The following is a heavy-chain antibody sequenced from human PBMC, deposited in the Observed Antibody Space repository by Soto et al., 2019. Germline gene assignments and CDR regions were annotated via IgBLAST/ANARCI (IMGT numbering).Heavy chain of an antibody. CDR1: GYSVTSSDYY. D-gene: IGHD3-3*02. CDR2: MFYSGLT. J-gene: IGHJ6*02. CDR3: VPLSISRRAPYGTHV. Sequence: SGTLALSCGVSGYSVTSSDYYWAWIRQPPGKGLEWIGSMFYSGLTYYNPSLKSRVTLSVDTSKNQFSVRLNSVTAADTAVYYCVPLSISRRAPYGTHVRGQAPSGTVSS. V-gene: IGHV4-39*01.